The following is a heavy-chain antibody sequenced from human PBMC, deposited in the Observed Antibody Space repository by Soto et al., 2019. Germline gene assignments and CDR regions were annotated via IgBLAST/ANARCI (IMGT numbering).Heavy chain of an antibody. CDR2: IDPSDSYT. CDR1: GYSFTSYW. Sequence: GESLKISCKGSGYSFTSYWISWVRQMPGKGLEWMGRIDPSDSYTNYSPSFQGHVTISADKSISTAYLQWSSLKASDTAMYYCAATTVTDFDYWGQGTLVTVAS. V-gene: IGHV5-10-1*01. D-gene: IGHD4-4*01. CDR3: AATTVTDFDY. J-gene: IGHJ4*02.